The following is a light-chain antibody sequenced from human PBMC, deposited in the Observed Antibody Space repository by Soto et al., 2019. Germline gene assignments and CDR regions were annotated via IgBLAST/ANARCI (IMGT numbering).Light chain of an antibody. CDR1: QSISSW. Sequence: DIQMTQSPSTLSASVGDRVTITCRASQSISSWLAWYQQKPGKAPKLLIYKASSLESGVPSRFSGSGSGTEFTLTISSLQPYDFATYYCQQYNSYSWTFGQRTKVDIK. V-gene: IGKV1-5*03. CDR3: QQYNSYSWT. CDR2: KAS. J-gene: IGKJ1*01.